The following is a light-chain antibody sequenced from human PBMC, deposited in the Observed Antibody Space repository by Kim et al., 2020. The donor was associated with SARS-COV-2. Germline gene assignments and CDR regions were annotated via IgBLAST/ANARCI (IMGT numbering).Light chain of an antibody. Sequence: LSSAGRAALYCRTSQSVGSHLVGYQQKPGQAPRLLLYDASKRATGILARFSGSGSGTDFTITISSLVPEDVAVYYCQQRSNWPLTFGGGTKVDIK. CDR3: QQRSNWPLT. CDR1: QSVGSH. V-gene: IGKV3-11*01. CDR2: DAS. J-gene: IGKJ4*01.